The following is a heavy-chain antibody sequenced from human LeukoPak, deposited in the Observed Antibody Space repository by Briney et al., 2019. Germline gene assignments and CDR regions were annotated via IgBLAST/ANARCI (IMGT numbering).Heavy chain of an antibody. D-gene: IGHD3-10*01. J-gene: IGHJ5*02. CDR1: GYSFTTHW. CDR3: ARSGSMVTHWFDP. V-gene: IGHV5-51*03. Sequence: KPGESLKISCQGSGYSFTTHWIAWVRQMPGKGLEWMGIIYPGDSDTRYSPSFQGQVTISADKSISTAYLQWSSLKASDTAMYYCARSGSMVTHWFDPWGQGTLVTVSS. CDR2: IYPGDSDT.